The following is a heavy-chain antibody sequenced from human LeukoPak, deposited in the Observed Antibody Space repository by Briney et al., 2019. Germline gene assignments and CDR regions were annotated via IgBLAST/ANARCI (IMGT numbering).Heavy chain of an antibody. Sequence: SQTLSLTCTVSGGSISSGSYYWSWIRQPPGKGLEWIGYIYYTGNTNYNPSLKSRVTISVDTSKNQFSLKLSSVTAADTAVYYCARDRLQLQSWGQGTLVTVSS. CDR1: GGSISSGSYY. J-gene: IGHJ5*02. CDR2: IYYTGNT. V-gene: IGHV4-61*01. CDR3: ARDRLQLQS. D-gene: IGHD1-1*01.